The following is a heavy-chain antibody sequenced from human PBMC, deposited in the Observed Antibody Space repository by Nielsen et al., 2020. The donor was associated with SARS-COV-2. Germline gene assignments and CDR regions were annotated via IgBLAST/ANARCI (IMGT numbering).Heavy chain of an antibody. J-gene: IGHJ4*02. Sequence: GGSLRLSCAASGFTFSSYWMHWVRQAPGKGLVWVSRINSDGSSTSYADSVKGRFTISRDNAKNSLYLQMNSLRAEDTAVYYCARADIFAVAGTTSLFDYWGQGTLVTVSS. V-gene: IGHV3-74*01. D-gene: IGHD6-19*01. CDR3: ARADIFAVAGTTSLFDY. CDR2: INSDGSST. CDR1: GFTFSSYW.